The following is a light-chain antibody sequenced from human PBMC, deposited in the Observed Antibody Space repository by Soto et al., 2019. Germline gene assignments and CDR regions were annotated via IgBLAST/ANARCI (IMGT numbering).Light chain of an antibody. CDR2: EVN. CDR3: CSHVGGSSPQWV. Sequence: QSVLTQPASVSGSPGQSITISCTGTSNDVGGYNLVSWFQQHPDKAPKLMISEVNKRPSGVSNRFSGSKSANTASQTISGLQAEDEADYYCCSHVGGSSPQWVFGGGTQLTVL. J-gene: IGLJ3*02. CDR1: SNDVGGYNL. V-gene: IGLV2-23*02.